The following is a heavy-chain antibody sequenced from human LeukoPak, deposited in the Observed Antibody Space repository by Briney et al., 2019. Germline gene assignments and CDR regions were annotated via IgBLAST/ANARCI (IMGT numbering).Heavy chain of an antibody. J-gene: IGHJ4*02. V-gene: IGHV3-30*18. CDR1: GFSFSTYD. CDR2: ISYDGSNK. CDR3: AKDHWYSGSSYYFDY. D-gene: IGHD6-13*01. Sequence: GGSLRLSCAASGFSFSTYDMHWVRQAPGKGLEWVAVISYDGSNKYYADSVKGRFTISRDNSKNTLYLQMNSLRAEDTAVYSCAKDHWYSGSSYYFDYWGQGTLVTVSS.